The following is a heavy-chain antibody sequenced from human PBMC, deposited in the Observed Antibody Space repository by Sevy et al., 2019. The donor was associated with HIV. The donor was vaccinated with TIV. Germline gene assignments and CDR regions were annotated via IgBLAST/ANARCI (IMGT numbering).Heavy chain of an antibody. CDR1: GFTFISYW. J-gene: IGHJ6*03. D-gene: IGHD3-22*01. CDR2: IKQDGSEK. CDR3: ARDSFYYYYSSGYYLSYYYYYMDV. V-gene: IGHV3-7*03. Sequence: GGSLRLSCAAPGFTFISYWMSWVRQAPGKGLEWVANIKQDGSEKYYVDSVKARLTVSRGNAKNLLYLQMNSLSAEDTAVYYCARDSFYYYYSSGYYLSYYYYYMDVWAKGTTVTVSS.